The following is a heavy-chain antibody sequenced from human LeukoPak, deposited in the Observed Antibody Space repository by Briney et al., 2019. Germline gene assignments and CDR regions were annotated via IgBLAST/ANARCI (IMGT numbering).Heavy chain of an antibody. CDR3: ARPGYSYGYDGY. V-gene: IGHV1-69*05. CDR1: GGTFSSYA. CDR2: IIPIFGTA. J-gene: IGHJ4*02. D-gene: IGHD5-18*01. Sequence: SVKVSCKASGGTFSSYAISWVRQAPGQGLEWMGGIIPIFGTANYAQKFQGRVTITTDESTSTAYMELSSLRSEDTAVYYCARPGYSYGYDGYWGQGTLVTVSS.